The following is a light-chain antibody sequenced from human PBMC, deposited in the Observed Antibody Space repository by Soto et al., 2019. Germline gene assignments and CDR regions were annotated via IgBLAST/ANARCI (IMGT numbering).Light chain of an antibody. CDR2: DVS. J-gene: IGKJ1*01. CDR1: QSASNF. Sequence: DIQMTQSPSTLSASVGERVTITCRASQSASNFFSCYQQKPGKAPKVLNYDVSSLGRGVPSRFSGSGSGTELILTISSLQPDDFATYYCQQYDGYSWTFGQGTKVDIK. V-gene: IGKV1-5*01. CDR3: QQYDGYSWT.